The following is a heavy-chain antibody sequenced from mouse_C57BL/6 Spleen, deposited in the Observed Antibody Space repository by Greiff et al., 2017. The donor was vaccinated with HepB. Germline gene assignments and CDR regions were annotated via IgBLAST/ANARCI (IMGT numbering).Heavy chain of an antibody. J-gene: IGHJ2*01. CDR1: GFTFSSYG. Sequence: EVHLVESGGHLVKPGGSLKLSCAASGFTFSSYGMSWVRQTPDKRLEWVATISSGGSYTYYPDSVKGRFTISRDNAKNTLYLQMSSLKSEDTAMYYCARQDGNYDYWGQGTTLTVSS. CDR2: ISSGGSYT. V-gene: IGHV5-6*01. D-gene: IGHD2-1*01. CDR3: ARQDGNYDY.